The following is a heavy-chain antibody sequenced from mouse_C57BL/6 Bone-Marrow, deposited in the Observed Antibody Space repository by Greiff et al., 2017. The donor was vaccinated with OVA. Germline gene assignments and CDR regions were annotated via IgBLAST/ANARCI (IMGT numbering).Heavy chain of an antibody. D-gene: IGHD2-1*01. CDR1: GFTFSNYW. V-gene: IGHV6-3*01. J-gene: IGHJ2*01. CDR2: IRLQSDNFAT. CDR3: TWDYYGNHFDY. Sequence: EVKVEESGGGLVQPGGSMKLSCVASGFTFSNYWMNWVRQSPETGLEWVAQIRLQSDNFATHYAESVIGRFTISRDDSKSSVYLQMNNLRAEDTGIYYCTWDYYGNHFDYWGQGTTLTVSS.